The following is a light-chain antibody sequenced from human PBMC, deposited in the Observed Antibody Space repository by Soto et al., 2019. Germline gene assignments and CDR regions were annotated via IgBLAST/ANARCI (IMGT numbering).Light chain of an antibody. CDR1: QSISNC. V-gene: IGKV1-5*03. CDR3: QQYNTYRSYV. CDR2: KAS. Sequence: DIQMTQSPSTLSASIGDRVTITCRASQSISNCLAWYQQKPGKAPRVLISKASSLESGVPSRFSGSGSGTDFTLTISNLQPDDFATYYCQQYNTYRSYVFGQGTKLEIK. J-gene: IGKJ2*01.